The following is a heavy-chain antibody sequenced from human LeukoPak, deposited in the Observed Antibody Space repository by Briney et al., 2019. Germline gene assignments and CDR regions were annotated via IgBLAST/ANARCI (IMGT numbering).Heavy chain of an antibody. V-gene: IGHV3-30*02. CDR3: AKDLAVAGPFGFDY. D-gene: IGHD6-19*01. CDR2: IRYDGSNK. CDR1: GFTFSSYG. J-gene: IGHJ4*02. Sequence: GGSLRLSCAASGFTFSSYGMHWVRQAPGKGLEWVAFIRYDGSNKYYADSVKGRFTISRDNSKNTLYLQMNSLRAEDTAVYYCAKDLAVAGPFGFDYWGQGTLVTVSS.